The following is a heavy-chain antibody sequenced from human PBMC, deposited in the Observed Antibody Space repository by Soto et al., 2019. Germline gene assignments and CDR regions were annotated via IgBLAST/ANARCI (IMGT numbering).Heavy chain of an antibody. CDR3: IASGYDIDY. CDR1: GFTFSRYW. Sequence: EVQLVESGGGLVQPGGSLRLSCAASGFTFSRYWMHWVRQAPGKGLVWVSRIDSDGSSTIYADSVKGRFTISRDNAKNTLYLPMNSLRAEDTAVYYCIASGYDIDYGGQGTLLTVSS. V-gene: IGHV3-74*01. D-gene: IGHD5-12*01. CDR2: IDSDGSST. J-gene: IGHJ4*02.